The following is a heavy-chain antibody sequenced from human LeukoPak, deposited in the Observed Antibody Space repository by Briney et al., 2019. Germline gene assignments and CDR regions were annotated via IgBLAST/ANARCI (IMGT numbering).Heavy chain of an antibody. CDR2: IYYSGST. CDR1: GGSISSYY. V-gene: IGHV4-59*01. Sequence: SETLSLTCTVSGGSISSYYWSWIRQPPGKGLEWIGYIYYSGSTNYNPSLKSRVTISVGTSKNQFSLELSSVTAADTAVYYCARENDFDAFDIWGQGTMVTVSS. CDR3: ARENDFDAFDI. D-gene: IGHD2-21*02. J-gene: IGHJ3*02.